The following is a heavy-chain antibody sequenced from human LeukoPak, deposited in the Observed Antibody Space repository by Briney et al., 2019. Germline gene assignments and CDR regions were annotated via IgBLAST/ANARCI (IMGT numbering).Heavy chain of an antibody. CDR3: ASGYTYVRLGDH. Sequence: GGSLRLSCAGSGFTFSNYAMSWVRQAPGKGLVWVARTNLHGTTVDYADSVKGRFTISRDNAKNTLFLQMNSLRAEDTAVYYCASGYTYVRLGDHWGQGTLVTVSS. V-gene: IGHV3-74*01. CDR1: GFTFSNYA. J-gene: IGHJ4*02. D-gene: IGHD5-18*01. CDR2: TNLHGTTV.